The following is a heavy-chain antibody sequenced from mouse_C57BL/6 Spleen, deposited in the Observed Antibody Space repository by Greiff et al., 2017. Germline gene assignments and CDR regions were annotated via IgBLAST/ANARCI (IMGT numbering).Heavy chain of an antibody. V-gene: IGHV1-4*01. J-gene: IGHJ2*01. CDR1: GYTFTSYT. Sequence: VQLQQSGAELARPGASVKMSCKASGYTFTSYTMHWVKQRPGQGLEWIGYINPSSGYTKYNQKFKDKATLAADKSSSTANMQLSSLTSEDSAVYYCARSWDYDYAYFDYWGQGTTLTVSS. CDR3: ARSWDYDYAYFDY. D-gene: IGHD2-4*01. CDR2: INPSSGYT.